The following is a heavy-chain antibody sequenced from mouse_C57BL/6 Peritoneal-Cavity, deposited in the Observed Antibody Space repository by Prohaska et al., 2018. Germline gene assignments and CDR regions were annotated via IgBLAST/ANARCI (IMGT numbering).Heavy chain of an antibody. CDR3: ARDPAWFAY. CDR2: ISSGRSTI. J-gene: IGHJ3*01. CDR1: GLTLSDYG. V-gene: IGHV5-17*01. Sequence: EVQLVESGGGLVKPGGSLKLSCADSGLTLSDYGMHWVCQARGKGFEWVAYISSGRSTIYYADTVKCRFTSSRDNAKNTLFLQMTSLRSEDTAMYYCARDPAWFAYWGQGTLVTVSA.